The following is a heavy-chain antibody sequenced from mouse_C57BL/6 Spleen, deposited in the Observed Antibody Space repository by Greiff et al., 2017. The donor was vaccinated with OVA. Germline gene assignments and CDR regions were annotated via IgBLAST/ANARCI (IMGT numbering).Heavy chain of an antibody. J-gene: IGHJ2*01. D-gene: IGHD1-1*01. V-gene: IGHV1-15*01. Sequence: QVQLKESGAELVRPGASVTLSCKASGYTFTDYEMHWVKQTPVHGLEWIGAIDPATGGTAYNQKFKGKAILTADKSASTAYMELRSLTSEDSAVYYCTRVEITTVVLDYWGQGTTLTVSS. CDR1: GYTFTDYE. CDR2: IDPATGGT. CDR3: TRVEITTVVLDY.